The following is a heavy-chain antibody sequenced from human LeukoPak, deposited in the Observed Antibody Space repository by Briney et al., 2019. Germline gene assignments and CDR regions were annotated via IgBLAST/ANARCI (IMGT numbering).Heavy chain of an antibody. J-gene: IGHJ5*02. D-gene: IGHD3-10*01. CDR2: ISGDGTAR. CDR3: VRGRGSYGWFDP. V-gene: IGHV3-74*01. CDR1: GFTSSSYW. Sequence: LAGGSLRLSCAASGFTSSSYWMHWVRQVPGKGLVWVSRISGDGTARNYADSVKGRFTISRDDAKNTVDLQMNSLRGEDTAVYYCVRGRGSYGWFDPWGQGTLVTVSS.